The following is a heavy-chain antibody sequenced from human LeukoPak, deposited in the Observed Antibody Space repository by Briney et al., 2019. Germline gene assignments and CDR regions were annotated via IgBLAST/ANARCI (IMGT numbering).Heavy chain of an antibody. V-gene: IGHV3-74*01. CDR1: GNYW. CDR2: INSDGSWT. CDR3: ARDHIRAPNLYYDILTGYYSYYFDY. D-gene: IGHD3-9*01. J-gene: IGHJ4*02. Sequence: SGGSLRLSCAASGNYWMHWVRQAPGKGLVWVSHINSDGSWTSYADSVRGRFTISRDDSKNTLYLQMNSLRAEDTAVYYCARDHIRAPNLYYDILTGYYSYYFDYWGQGTLVTVSS.